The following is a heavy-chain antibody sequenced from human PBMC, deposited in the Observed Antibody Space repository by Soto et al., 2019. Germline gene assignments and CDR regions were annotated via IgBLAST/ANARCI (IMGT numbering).Heavy chain of an antibody. CDR3: ARSYNWNYMARS. CDR2: INPNSGGT. V-gene: IGHV1-2*02. CDR1: GYTFTGYY. D-gene: IGHD1-7*01. J-gene: IGHJ4*02. Sequence: WASVKVSCKASGYTFTGYYMHWVRQAPGQGLEWMGWINPNSGGTNYAQKFQGRVTMTRDTSISTAYMELSRLRSDDTAVYYCARSYNWNYMARSWGQGTLVTVSS.